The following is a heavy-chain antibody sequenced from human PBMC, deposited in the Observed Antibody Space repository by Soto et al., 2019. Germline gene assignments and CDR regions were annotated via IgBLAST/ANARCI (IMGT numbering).Heavy chain of an antibody. CDR3: ARVWGGRVVPAAQIYYYYGMDV. D-gene: IGHD2-2*01. CDR2: IWYDGSNK. J-gene: IGHJ6*02. CDR1: GFTFSSYG. V-gene: IGHV3-33*01. Sequence: GGSLRLSCAASGFTFSSYGMHWVRQAPGKGLEWVAVIWYDGSNKYYADSVKGRFTISRDNSKNTLYLQMNSLRAEDTAVYYCARVWGGRVVPAAQIYYYYGMDVWGQGTTVTVS.